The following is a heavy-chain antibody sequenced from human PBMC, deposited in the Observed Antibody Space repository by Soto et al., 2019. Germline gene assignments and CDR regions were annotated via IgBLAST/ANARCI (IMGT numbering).Heavy chain of an antibody. Sequence: NPSETLSLTCAVYGGSFSGYYWSLIRQPPGKGLECIWEINHSGSTNYNPSLKSRVTISVDTSKNQFSLKLSSVTAADTAVYYCARDPRITAAGTGAYYFDYWGRGTLVTVSS. CDR2: INHSGST. CDR1: GGSFSGYY. J-gene: IGHJ4*02. D-gene: IGHD6-13*01. V-gene: IGHV4-34*01. CDR3: ARDPRITAAGTGAYYFDY.